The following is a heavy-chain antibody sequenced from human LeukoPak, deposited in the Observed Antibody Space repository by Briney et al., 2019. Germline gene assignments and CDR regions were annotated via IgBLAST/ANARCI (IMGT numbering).Heavy chain of an antibody. CDR1: GFIFSGYS. V-gene: IGHV3-21*01. CDR3: AGEGG. J-gene: IGHJ4*02. CDR2: ISSSSSYI. Sequence: GGSLRLSCAASGFIFSGYSMHWVRQTPGKGLERLSTISSSSSYIFYADSVKGRFTISRDTAKNSLYLQMNSLRADDTAVYYCAGEGGWGEGTLVTVSS. D-gene: IGHD3-16*01.